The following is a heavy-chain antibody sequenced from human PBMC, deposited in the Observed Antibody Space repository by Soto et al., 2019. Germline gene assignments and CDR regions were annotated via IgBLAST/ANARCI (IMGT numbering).Heavy chain of an antibody. D-gene: IGHD1-26*01. CDR1: GFTFSSYS. J-gene: IGHJ4*02. V-gene: IGHV3-48*02. Sequence: EVQLVESGGGLVQPGGSLRLSCAASGFTFSSYSMNWVRQAPGKGLEWVSYISSSSSTIYYADSVKGRFTISRDNAKNSQCLQLNSLRDGDTAVYYCASRGSLDYWGQGNLVTVSS. CDR3: ASRGSLDY. CDR2: ISSSSSTI.